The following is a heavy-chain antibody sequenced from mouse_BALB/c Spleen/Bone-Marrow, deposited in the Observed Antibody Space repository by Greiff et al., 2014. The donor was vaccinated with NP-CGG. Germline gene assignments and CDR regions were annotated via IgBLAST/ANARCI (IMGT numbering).Heavy chain of an antibody. V-gene: IGHV1-4*01. D-gene: IGHD2-14*01. CDR3: ARYRYDWYFDV. CDR2: INPSSGYT. J-gene: IGHJ1*01. Sequence: VKLQESGGELARPGASVKMSCKASGYTFTSYTMHWVKQRPGQGLEWIGYINPSSGYTNYNQKFKDKATLTADKSSSTAYMQLSSLTSEDSAVYYCARYRYDWYFDVWGAGTTVTVSS. CDR1: GYTFTSYT.